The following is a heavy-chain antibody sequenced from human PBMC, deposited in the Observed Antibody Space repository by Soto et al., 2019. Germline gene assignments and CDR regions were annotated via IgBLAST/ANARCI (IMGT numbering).Heavy chain of an antibody. J-gene: IGHJ3*02. CDR1: GFTFSTYV. D-gene: IGHD3-22*01. CDR3: TRMYYYDSSGPVGVAFDI. CDR2: ISYDGSIK. Sequence: GSLRLSCAASGFTFSTYVVHWVRQAPGKGLEWVAVISYDGSIKCYADSVKGRFSISRDNSKNMVSLQMSSLRAEDTAVYYCTRMYYYDSSGPVGVAFDIWGQGTMVTVSS. V-gene: IGHV3-30*14.